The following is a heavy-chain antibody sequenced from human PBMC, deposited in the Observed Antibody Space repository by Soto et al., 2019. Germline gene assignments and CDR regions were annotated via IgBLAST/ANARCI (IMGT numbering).Heavy chain of an antibody. J-gene: IGHJ6*02. CDR1: GFSLSSYA. CDR2: ITASGEKL. CDR3: AKDKGTSIDVHRYFHYYGMDV. Sequence: GGSLRLSCAASGFSLSSYAMTWVRQAPGKGLEWVSGITASGEKLYYADSVKGRFTVSRDNSKDTVYLQMNSLRAEDTAVYYCAKDKGTSIDVHRYFHYYGMDVWGQGTTVTVSS. V-gene: IGHV3-23*01. D-gene: IGHD2-2*01.